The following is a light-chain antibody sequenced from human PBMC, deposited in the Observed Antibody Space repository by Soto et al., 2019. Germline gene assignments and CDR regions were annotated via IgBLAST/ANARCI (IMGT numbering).Light chain of an antibody. V-gene: IGKV1-33*01. J-gene: IGKJ4*01. CDR2: DAS. Sequence: DIQMSQSPSSLSASVGDGVTITCQASQVITNYLNWYQHKPGKPPKLLIYDASNLETGVPSRFSGSGSGTAFTFTISSLQPEDIATYYCQQYDNLPFGFGGGTKVEIK. CDR3: QQYDNLPFG. CDR1: QVITNY.